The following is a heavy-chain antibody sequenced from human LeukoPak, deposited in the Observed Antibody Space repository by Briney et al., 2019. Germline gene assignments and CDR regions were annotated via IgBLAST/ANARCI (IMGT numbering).Heavy chain of an antibody. D-gene: IGHD6-13*01. Sequence: GGSLRLSCAASGFTFSSYWMSWVRQAPGKGLEWVANIKQDGSEKYYVDSVKGRFTISRDNSKNTLYLQMNSLRAEDTAVYYCAKKAAAGIAHFDYWGQGTLVTVSS. CDR3: AKKAAAGIAHFDY. J-gene: IGHJ4*02. V-gene: IGHV3-7*01. CDR1: GFTFSSYW. CDR2: IKQDGSEK.